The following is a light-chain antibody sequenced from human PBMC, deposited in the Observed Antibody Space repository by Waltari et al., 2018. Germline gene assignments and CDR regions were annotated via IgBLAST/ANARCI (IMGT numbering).Light chain of an antibody. CDR2: DEI. CDR3: QVWDTSRDHWV. Sequence: SYVLAQPPSVSVAPGKTARITWGGDAIGRKRVHWYQPKSGQAPVLVIYDEIDRPAGIPDRFSGSNSGDTATLTITRVAAGDEADYYCQVWDTSRDHWVFGGGTKLTVL. CDR1: AIGRKR. J-gene: IGLJ3*02. V-gene: IGLV3-21*03.